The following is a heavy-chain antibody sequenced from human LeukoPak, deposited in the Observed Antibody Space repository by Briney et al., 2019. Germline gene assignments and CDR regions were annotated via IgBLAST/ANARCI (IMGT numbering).Heavy chain of an antibody. CDR3: ARAEGDSSSSEFDY. D-gene: IGHD6-6*01. J-gene: IGHJ4*02. CDR2: IIPIFGTA. V-gene: IGHV1-69*13. Sequence: SVKVSCKASGGTFSSYAISWVRQAPGQGLEWMGGIIPIFGTANYAQKFQGRVTITADESTSTAYMELRSLRSDDTAVCYCARAEGDSSSSEFDYWGQGTLVTVSS. CDR1: GGTFSSYA.